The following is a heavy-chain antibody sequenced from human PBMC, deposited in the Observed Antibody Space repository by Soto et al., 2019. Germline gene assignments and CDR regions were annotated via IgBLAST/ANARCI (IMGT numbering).Heavy chain of an antibody. CDR2: VSPPIRTS. D-gene: IGHD3-10*01. CDR3: ARVLYYGSGSYSPYGMDV. J-gene: IGHJ6*02. V-gene: IGHV1-69*01. Sequence: QVQLVQSGAEVKKPGSSVKVSCKTSGVSFNNNGIGWVRQAPGHGLEWMGGVSPPIRTSNYPRKLQGRISITADASTGTVNMELSSLTSEDTAQYYCARVLYYGSGSYSPYGMDVWGQGTTVTVSS. CDR1: GVSFNNNG.